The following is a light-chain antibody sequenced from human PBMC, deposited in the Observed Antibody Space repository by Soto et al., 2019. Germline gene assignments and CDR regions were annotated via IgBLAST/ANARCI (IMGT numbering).Light chain of an antibody. J-gene: IGLJ2*01. CDR3: QSYDSSLSGWDVV. Sequence: QSVLTQPPSVSVAPGQRVTISCTGSSSNIGAGYDVHWYQQLPGTAPKLLIYGNSNRPSGVPDRFSGSKSGTSASLAITGLQAEDEADYYCQSYDSSLSGWDVVFGGGTQLTVL. CDR2: GNS. CDR1: SSNIGAGYD. V-gene: IGLV1-40*01.